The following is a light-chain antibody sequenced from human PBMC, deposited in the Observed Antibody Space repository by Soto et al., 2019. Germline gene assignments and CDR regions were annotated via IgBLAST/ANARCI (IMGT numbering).Light chain of an antibody. CDR2: DVS. CDR1: SSDVGGYNY. V-gene: IGLV2-14*01. J-gene: IGLJ1*01. CDR3: SSYTSSSTLV. Sequence: QSVLTQPASLSGSPGQSIAISRPGTSSDVGGYNYVSWYQQHPGKAPKLMIYDVSSRPSGVSNRFSGSKSGNTASLTISGLQAEDEADYYCSSYTSSSTLVFGTGTKVTVL.